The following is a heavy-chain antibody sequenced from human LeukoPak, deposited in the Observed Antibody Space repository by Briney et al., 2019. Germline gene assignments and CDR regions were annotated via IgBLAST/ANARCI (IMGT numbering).Heavy chain of an antibody. CDR2: IYPGDSDT. CDR1: GYSFTSYW. D-gene: IGHD3-3*01. V-gene: IGHV5-51*01. CDR3: ARCNFWSAIDPNGYYGMDV. J-gene: IGHJ6*02. Sequence: GESLKISCKGSGYSFTSYWIGWVRQMPGKGLEWMGIIYPGDSDTRYSPSFQGQVTISADKSISTAYLQWSSLKASDTAMYYCARCNFWSAIDPNGYYGMDVWGQGTTVTVSS.